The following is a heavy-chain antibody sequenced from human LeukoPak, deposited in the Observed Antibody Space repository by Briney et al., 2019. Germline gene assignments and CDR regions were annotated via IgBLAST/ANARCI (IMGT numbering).Heavy chain of an antibody. CDR2: ISSSSSYI. CDR3: ARDPSWLDAFDI. D-gene: IGHD5-24*01. J-gene: IGHJ3*02. CDR1: GFTFSSYS. V-gene: IGHV3-21*04. Sequence: NPGGSLRLSCAASGFTFSSYSMNWVRQAPGKGLEWVSSISSSSSYIYYADSVKGRFTIPRDNSKNTLYLQMNSLRAEDTAVYYCARDPSWLDAFDIWGQGTMVTVPS.